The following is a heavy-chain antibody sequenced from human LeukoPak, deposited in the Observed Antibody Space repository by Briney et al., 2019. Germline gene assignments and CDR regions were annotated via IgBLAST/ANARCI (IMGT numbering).Heavy chain of an antibody. CDR3: ARPRGSGSYYYDAFDI. Sequence: GGSLRLSCAASGFTFSSYAMHWVRQAPGKGLEWVAVISYDGSNKYYADSVKGRFTISRDNSKNTLYLQMNSLRAEDTAVYYCARPRGSGSYYYDAFDIWGQGTMVTVPS. J-gene: IGHJ3*02. V-gene: IGHV3-30-3*01. D-gene: IGHD3-10*01. CDR2: ISYDGSNK. CDR1: GFTFSSYA.